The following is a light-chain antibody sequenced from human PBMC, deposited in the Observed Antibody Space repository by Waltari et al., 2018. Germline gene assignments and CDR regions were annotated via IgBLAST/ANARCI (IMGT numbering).Light chain of an antibody. CDR3: QQSYRTPPT. Sequence: DIQMTQSPSSLSASVGDRVTITCRASQKITTSLNWYQQKLGKAPNLMIYDASSVQSGVPARFRGSGSETDLNLTISSLQPEDFAIYYCQQSYRTPPTFGGGTRVEI. CDR2: DAS. CDR1: QKITTS. J-gene: IGKJ4*01. V-gene: IGKV1-39*01.